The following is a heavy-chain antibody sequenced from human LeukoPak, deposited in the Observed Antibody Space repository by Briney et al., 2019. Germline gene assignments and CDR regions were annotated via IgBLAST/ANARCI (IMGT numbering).Heavy chain of an antibody. CDR2: IYYSGST. J-gene: IGHJ4*02. CDR1: GGSISSGGYY. V-gene: IGHV4-31*03. CDR3: ARAQQLLNPFDY. D-gene: IGHD6-13*01. Sequence: PSETLSLTCTVSGGSISSGGYYWSWTRQHPGKGLEWIGYIYYSGSTYYNPSLKSRVTISVDTSKNQLSLKLSSVTAADTAVYYCARAQQLLNPFDYWGQGTLVTVSS.